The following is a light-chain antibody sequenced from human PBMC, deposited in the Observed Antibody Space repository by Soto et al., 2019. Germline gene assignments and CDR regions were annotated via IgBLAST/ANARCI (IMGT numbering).Light chain of an antibody. CDR1: QSINNW. V-gene: IGKV1-5*01. CDR2: DAS. Sequence: DIQMTQSPSTLSASVGGRVTITCRASQSINNWLAWYQQKPGKAPKILISDASTLESGVPSRFSGSGSGTEFTLTISSLQPDDFATYYCQQYKSYSAFGQGTKLEIK. CDR3: QQYKSYSA. J-gene: IGKJ2*01.